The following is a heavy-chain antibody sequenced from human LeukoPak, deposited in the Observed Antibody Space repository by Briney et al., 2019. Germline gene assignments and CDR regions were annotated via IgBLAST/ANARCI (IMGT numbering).Heavy chain of an antibody. D-gene: IGHD6-13*01. V-gene: IGHV1-69*13. Sequence: ASVKLSCKASLCTFSSYAISWVRQAPGPGLEWMGGIIPIFGTANYAQKFQGRVTITADESTSTAYMELSSLRSEDTAVYYCARDGEEYSSSWYGDYWGQGTLVTVSS. CDR2: IIPIFGTA. CDR1: LCTFSSYA. J-gene: IGHJ4*02. CDR3: ARDGEEYSSSWYGDY.